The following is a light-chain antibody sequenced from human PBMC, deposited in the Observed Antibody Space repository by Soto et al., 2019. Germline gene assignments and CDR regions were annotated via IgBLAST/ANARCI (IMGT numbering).Light chain of an antibody. CDR3: QQHDQGWT. J-gene: IGKJ1*01. CDR2: GAS. CDR1: QSVRTK. V-gene: IGKV3-15*01. Sequence: EMVMTQSPATLSVSLGERATHSCRASQSVRTKLVWYQQKPGQAPRLLIYGASTRATGIPARFSGSGYGTEFILTISNLQSEDFAVYYCQQHDQGWTFGQGTKVEIK.